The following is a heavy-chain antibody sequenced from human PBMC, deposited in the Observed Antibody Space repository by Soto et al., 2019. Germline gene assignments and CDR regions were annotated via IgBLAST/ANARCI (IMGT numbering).Heavy chain of an antibody. CDR2: MNPNSGET. D-gene: IGHD2-8*01. J-gene: IGHJ5*02. V-gene: IGHV1-8*01. Sequence: QEQLVQSGAEVKKPGASVKVSCKTSGYTFTDYDINWVRQATGQGLEWIGWMNPNSGETGYAQKSRGRVTRTGSPPLSTAFWGLGAVGPEDGAFFYGGGGGGAPRPGWYTWFAPGGKGPL. CDR3: GGGGGAPRPGWYTWFAP. CDR1: GYTFTDYD.